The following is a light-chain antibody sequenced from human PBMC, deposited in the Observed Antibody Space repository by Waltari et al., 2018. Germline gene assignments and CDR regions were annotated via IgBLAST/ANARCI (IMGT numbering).Light chain of an antibody. CDR2: QDV. CDR3: QAWDSNSVT. J-gene: IGLJ2*01. Sequence: SYDLTQSPSVSVSPGQTVSISCSGDGLGNKYVCWYQQKAGQSPVLVIYQDVQRPSGIPERFSGSNSGNTATLTISGTQTVDEADYHCQAWDSNSVTFGGGTKLTVL. CDR1: GLGNKY. V-gene: IGLV3-1*01.